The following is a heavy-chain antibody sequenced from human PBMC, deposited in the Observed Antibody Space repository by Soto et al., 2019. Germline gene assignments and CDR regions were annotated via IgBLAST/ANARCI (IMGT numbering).Heavy chain of an antibody. CDR3: AKDRVPNDSSGYYSMLPDH. J-gene: IGHJ4*02. Sequence: EVQLLESGGGLVQPGGSLRLSCVASGFTFSSYAMGWVRQAPGKGLEWVSAIDAGGGGTYYADSVKGRFAISRDNSKNTLYLQMNSLRTEDTAHSCCAKDRVPNDSSGYYSMLPDHWGQGALVTVSS. CDR1: GFTFSSYA. D-gene: IGHD3-22*01. CDR2: IDAGGGGT. V-gene: IGHV3-23*01.